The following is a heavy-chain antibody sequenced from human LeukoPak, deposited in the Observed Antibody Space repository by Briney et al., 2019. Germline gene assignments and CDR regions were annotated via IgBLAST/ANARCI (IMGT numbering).Heavy chain of an antibody. CDR3: ARGYYYDGFDY. CDR2: INHSGST. V-gene: IGHV4-34*01. J-gene: IGHJ4*02. D-gene: IGHD3-22*01. CDR1: GGSFSGYY. Sequence: KPSETLSLTCAVYGGSFSGYYWSWIRQPPGKGLEWIGEINHSGSTNYNPSLKSRVTISVDTSKNQFPLKLSSVTAADTAVYYCARGYYYDGFDYWGQGTLVTVSS.